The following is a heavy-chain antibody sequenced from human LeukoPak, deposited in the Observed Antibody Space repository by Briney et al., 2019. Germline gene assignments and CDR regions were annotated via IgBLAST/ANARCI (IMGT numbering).Heavy chain of an antibody. J-gene: IGHJ4*02. CDR1: GNYW. CDR2: IKYDGSAT. D-gene: IGHD3-3*01. V-gene: IGHV3-74*01. Sequence: GGSLRLSCAASGNYWMHWVRQAPGKGLVWVSHIKYDGSATNYADSVKGRFTISRDNAKNTLYLQMNSLRAEDTAVYYCVSGSLQSGYNFDYWGQGALVTVSS. CDR3: VSGSLQSGYNFDY.